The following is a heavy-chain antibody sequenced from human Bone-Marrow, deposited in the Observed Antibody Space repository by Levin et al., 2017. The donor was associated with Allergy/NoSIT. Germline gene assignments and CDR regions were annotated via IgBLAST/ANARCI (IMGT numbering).Heavy chain of an antibody. Sequence: PGGSLRLSCAASGFSVSNNYMNWVRQSPGKGLEWVSVIYRGISTFYADSVTGRFTISRDNSKNTVYLQMNSLRVEDTAVYYCARDRVGETPEAFDIWGRGTLGTVSS. V-gene: IGHV3-53*01. J-gene: IGHJ3*02. D-gene: IGHD1-26*01. CDR2: IYRGIST. CDR1: GFSVSNNY. CDR3: ARDRVGETPEAFDI.